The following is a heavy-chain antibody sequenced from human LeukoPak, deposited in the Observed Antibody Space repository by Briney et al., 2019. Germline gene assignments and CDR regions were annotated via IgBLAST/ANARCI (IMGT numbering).Heavy chain of an antibody. V-gene: IGHV4-59*01. CDR3: ARAGIVGARRGWFDP. D-gene: IGHD1-26*01. J-gene: IGHJ5*02. CDR1: GGSISSYY. CDR2: TYYSGST. Sequence: NPSETLSLTCTVSGGSISSYYWSWIRQPPGKGLEWIGYTYYSGSTNYNPSLKSRVTISVDTSKNQFSLKLSSVTAADTAVYYCARAGIVGARRGWFDPWGQGTLVTVSS.